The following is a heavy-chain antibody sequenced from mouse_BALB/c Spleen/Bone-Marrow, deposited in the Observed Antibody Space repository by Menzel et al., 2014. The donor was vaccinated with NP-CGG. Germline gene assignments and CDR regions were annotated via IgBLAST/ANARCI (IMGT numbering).Heavy chain of an antibody. CDR3: YRGLLRRGGDFEV. D-gene: IGHD2-3*01. J-gene: IGHJ1*01. Sequence: VQLKESGTVLARPGASVKMSCKASGYSFTSYWMHWEKQRPGQGLEWIGAIYPGNSDTSYNQKLKGKAKLTAVTSASTAYMELMSLTNEGSAADYCYRGLLRRGGDFEVWGPGTTVTVSS. CDR1: GYSFTSYW. V-gene: IGHV1-5*01. CDR2: IYPGNSDT.